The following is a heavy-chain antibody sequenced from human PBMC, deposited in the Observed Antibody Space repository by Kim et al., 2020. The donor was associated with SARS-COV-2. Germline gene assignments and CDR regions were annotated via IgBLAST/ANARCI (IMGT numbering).Heavy chain of an antibody. D-gene: IGHD1-26*01. CDR3: AKDPAGVGPYYYYYMDV. CDR2: ISWNSGSI. J-gene: IGHJ6*03. CDR1: GFTFGDYA. Sequence: GGSLRLSCAASGFTFGDYAMHWVRQAPGKGLEWVSGISWNSGSIGYADSVKGRFTISRDNAKNSLYLQMNSLRAEDTALYYCAKDPAGVGPYYYYYMDVWGKGTTVTVSS. V-gene: IGHV3-9*01.